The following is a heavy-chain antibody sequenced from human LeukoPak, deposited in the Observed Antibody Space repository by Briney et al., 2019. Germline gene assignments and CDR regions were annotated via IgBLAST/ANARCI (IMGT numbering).Heavy chain of an antibody. V-gene: IGHV1-2*02. CDR3: ARVASSGYYSRYFDY. D-gene: IGHD3-22*01. CDR2: INPNSGGT. Sequence: ASVKVSCKASGYTFTGYYMHWVRQAPGQGLEWMGWINPNSGGTNYAQKFQGRVTMTRDTSISTAYIELSRLRSDDTAVYYCARVASSGYYSRYFDYWGQGTLVTVSS. J-gene: IGHJ4*02. CDR1: GYTFTGYY.